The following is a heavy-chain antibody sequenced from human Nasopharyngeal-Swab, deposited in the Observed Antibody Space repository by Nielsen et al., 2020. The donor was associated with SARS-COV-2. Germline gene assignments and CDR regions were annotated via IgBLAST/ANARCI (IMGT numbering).Heavy chain of an antibody. V-gene: IGHV3-33*01. CDR3: ARDLAFGETGTTVDY. Sequence: LKISCAASGFPFSSYGMHWVRQAPGKGLEWVAVIWYDGSNKYYADSVKGRFTISRDNSKNTLYLQMNSLRAEDTAVYYCARDLAFGETGTTVDYWGQGTLVTVPS. J-gene: IGHJ4*02. CDR1: GFPFSSYG. CDR2: IWYDGSNK. D-gene: IGHD1-7*01.